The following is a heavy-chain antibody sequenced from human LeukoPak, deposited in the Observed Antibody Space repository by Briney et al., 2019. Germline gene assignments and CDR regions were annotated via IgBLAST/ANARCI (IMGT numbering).Heavy chain of an antibody. CDR1: GGSIGNSRYY. Sequence: ETVSLTCSVSGGSIGNSRYYWGWLRQPPGKGLEWIGSIYYSGATNSNPSLKSRLTISVDTSKHQFSLKLGYVTAADAAVYYCATLNTVGWYIAIGGQGTLVTVSS. J-gene: IGHJ1*01. D-gene: IGHD6-19*01. CDR2: IYYSGAT. V-gene: IGHV4-39*01. CDR3: ATLNTVGWYIAI.